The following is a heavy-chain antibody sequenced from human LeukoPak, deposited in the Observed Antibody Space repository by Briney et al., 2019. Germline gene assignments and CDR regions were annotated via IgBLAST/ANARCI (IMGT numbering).Heavy chain of an antibody. CDR2: IYSGGST. CDR1: GFTVSSNY. CDR3: ARSSYSSSSSV. D-gene: IGHD6-6*01. J-gene: IGHJ3*01. Sequence: GGSLRLSCAASGFTVSSNYMSWVRQAPGKGLEWVSVIYSGGSTYYADSVKGRFTISRDNSKNTLYLQMNSLRAEDTAVYYCARSSYSSSSSVWGQGTMVTVSS. V-gene: IGHV3-53*01.